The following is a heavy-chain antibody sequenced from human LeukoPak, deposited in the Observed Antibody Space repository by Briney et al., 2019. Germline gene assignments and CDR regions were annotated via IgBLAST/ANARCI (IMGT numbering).Heavy chain of an antibody. V-gene: IGHV3-30*02. CDR2: IRYDGSNK. CDR3: AKDLYSSSWYYYYYMDV. J-gene: IGHJ6*03. Sequence: GGSLRLSCAASGSTFSSYGMHWVRQAPGKGLEWVAFIRYDGSNKFYADSVKGRFSISRDNSKNTLYLQMNSLRAEDTAVYYCAKDLYSSSWYYYYYMDVWGKGTTVTISS. D-gene: IGHD6-13*01. CDR1: GSTFSSYG.